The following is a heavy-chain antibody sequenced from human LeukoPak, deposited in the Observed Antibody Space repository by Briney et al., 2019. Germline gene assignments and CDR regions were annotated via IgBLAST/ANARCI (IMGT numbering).Heavy chain of an antibody. V-gene: IGHV4-39*07. J-gene: IGHJ5*02. CDR3: ARDIPALCPQCYNWFDP. Sequence: SETLSLTCTVSGGSISTSNYYWGWIRQPPGKGLEWIGNIFYSGSTYYGPSLKSRLTISLDTSRNQFSLKLNSVTAADTAVYYCARDIPALCPQCYNWFDPWGQGTLVTVSS. D-gene: IGHD2-8*01. CDR1: GGSISTSNYY. CDR2: IFYSGST.